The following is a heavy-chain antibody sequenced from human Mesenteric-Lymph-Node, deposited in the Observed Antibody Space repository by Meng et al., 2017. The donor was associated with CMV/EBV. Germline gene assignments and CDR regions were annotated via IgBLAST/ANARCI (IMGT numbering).Heavy chain of an antibody. CDR2: SDDVGSA. V-gene: IGHV4-61*01. D-gene: IGHD6-19*01. CDR1: GASVSSGSFY. Sequence: GSLRLSCTVSGASVSSGSFYWSWIRQPPGKGLEWIGYSDDVGSASYNPSLKSRVTISVDTSKNQFSLKLSSVTAADTAVYYCARGGAVAGTGFDYWGQGTLVTVSS. CDR3: ARGGAVAGTGFDY. J-gene: IGHJ4*02.